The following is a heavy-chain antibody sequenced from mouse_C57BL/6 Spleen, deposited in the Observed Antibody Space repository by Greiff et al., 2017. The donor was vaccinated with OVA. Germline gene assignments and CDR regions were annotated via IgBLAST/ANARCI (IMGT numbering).Heavy chain of an antibody. V-gene: IGHV1-61*01. J-gene: IGHJ4*01. D-gene: IGHD1-1*01. CDR1: GYTFTSYW. Sequence: QVQLQQPGAELVRPGSSVKLSCKASGYTFTSYWMDWVKQRPGQGLAWIGNIYPSDSETHYNQKFKDKATLTVDKSSSTAYMQLSSLTSEDSAVYYGATSDYSTRHYTEDYAMDYWGQGTSVTVSS. CDR3: ATSDYSTRHYTEDYAMDY. CDR2: IYPSDSET.